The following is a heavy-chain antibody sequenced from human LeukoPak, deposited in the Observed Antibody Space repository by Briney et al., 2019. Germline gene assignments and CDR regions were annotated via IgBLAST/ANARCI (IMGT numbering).Heavy chain of an antibody. CDR3: ARDHCSSTSCYSLLYYYGMDV. J-gene: IGHJ6*02. V-gene: IGHV4-4*02. D-gene: IGHD2-2*01. CDR1: GGSISSSNW. CDR2: IYHSGST. Sequence: PSETLSLTCAVSGGSISSSNWWSWVRQPPGKGLEWIGEIYHSGSTNYNPSLKSRVTISVDKSKNQFSLKLSSVTAADTAVYYCARDHCSSTSCYSLLYYYGMDVWGQGTTVTVS.